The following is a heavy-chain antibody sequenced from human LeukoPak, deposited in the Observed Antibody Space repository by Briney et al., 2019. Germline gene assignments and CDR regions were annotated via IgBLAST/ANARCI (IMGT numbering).Heavy chain of an antibody. CDR1: GFTFSRYA. CDR2: ISDDGKNK. J-gene: IGHJ4*02. V-gene: IGHV3-30*03. CDR3: ARDRGYSGSSLFDN. Sequence: PGGSLRLSCAGSGFTFSRYAMHWVRQAPGKGLGWMAVISDDGKNKAYGDAVVGRFTISRDNSKNTVFVQMNFLRAEDTAVYYCARDRGYSGSSLFDNWGQGTLVTVSS. D-gene: IGHD1-26*01.